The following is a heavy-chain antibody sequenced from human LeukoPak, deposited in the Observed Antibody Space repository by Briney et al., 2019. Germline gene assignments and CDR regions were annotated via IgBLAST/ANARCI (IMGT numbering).Heavy chain of an antibody. Sequence: GXXXLXXAASXFXXSSYXXNXVRQAPGKGLEWVSSISSSSSYIYYADSVKGRFTISRDNAKNSLYLQMNSLRAEDTAVYYCARPADYWGQGTLVTVSS. CDR3: ARPADY. CDR2: ISSSSSYI. CDR1: XFXXSSYX. V-gene: IGHV3-21*01. J-gene: IGHJ4*02.